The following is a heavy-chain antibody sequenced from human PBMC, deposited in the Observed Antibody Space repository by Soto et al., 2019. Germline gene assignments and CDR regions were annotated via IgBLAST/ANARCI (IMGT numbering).Heavy chain of an antibody. CDR3: ASGPDDVYGPTHFDY. V-gene: IGHV1-69*08. CDR1: GGSFSGYT. D-gene: IGHD3-10*01. Sequence: SVKVSCKAAGGSFSGYTLHWVRQAPGQGLEWMGSIMPIFGTPTYAQTFQGRVTITADKSTGTAYMGLSGLSSEDTAVYYCASGPDDVYGPTHFDYWGQGTRVTVSS. J-gene: IGHJ4*02. CDR2: IMPIFGTP.